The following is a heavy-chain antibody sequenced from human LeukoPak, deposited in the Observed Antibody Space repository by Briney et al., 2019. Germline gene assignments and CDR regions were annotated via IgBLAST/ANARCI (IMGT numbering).Heavy chain of an antibody. J-gene: IGHJ4*02. CDR3: ARGDSSGWYVPYYFDY. CDR2: ISSSSSYI. CDR1: GFTFGSYS. D-gene: IGHD6-19*01. V-gene: IGHV3-21*01. Sequence: GGSLRLSCAASGFTFGSYSMNWVRQAPGKGLEWVSSISSSSSYIYYADSVKGRFTISRDNAKNSLYLQMNSLRAEDTAVYYCARGDSSGWYVPYYFDYWGQGTLVTVSS.